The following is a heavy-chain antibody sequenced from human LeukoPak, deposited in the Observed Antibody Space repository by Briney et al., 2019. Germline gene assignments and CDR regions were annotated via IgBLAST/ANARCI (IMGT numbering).Heavy chain of an antibody. D-gene: IGHD5-18*01. J-gene: IGHJ6*03. CDR3: ARPTRGYSYGSFNYYYYYMDV. V-gene: IGHV3-48*01. CDR1: GFTFSSYS. Sequence: GGSLRLSCAASGFTFSSYSMNWVRQAPGKGLEWVSYISSSSSTIYYADSVKGRFTISRDNAKNSLYLQMSSLRAEDTAVYYCARPTRGYSYGSFNYYYYYMDVWGKGTTVTVSS. CDR2: ISSSSSTI.